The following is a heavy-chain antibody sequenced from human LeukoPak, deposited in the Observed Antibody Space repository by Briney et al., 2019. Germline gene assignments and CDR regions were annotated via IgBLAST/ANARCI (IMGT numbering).Heavy chain of an antibody. CDR1: GGSISSYY. CDR2: IYTSGST. D-gene: IGHD2-21*01. V-gene: IGHV4-4*09. Sequence: PSETLSLTCTVSGGSISSYYWSWIRQPPGKGLEWIGYIYTSGSTNYNTSLKSRVTISVDTSKNQFSLKLSSLTAADTAVYYCARSGSFRGYFDYWGQGTVVTVSS. CDR3: ARSGSFRGYFDY. J-gene: IGHJ4*02.